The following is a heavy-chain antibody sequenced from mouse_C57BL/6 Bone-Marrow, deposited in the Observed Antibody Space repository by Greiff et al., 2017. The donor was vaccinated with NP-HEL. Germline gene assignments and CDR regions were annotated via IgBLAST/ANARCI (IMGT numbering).Heavy chain of an antibody. J-gene: IGHJ4*01. CDR3: VGDGVYYGSRHYYAMDY. CDR2: IRSKSSNYAT. CDR1: GFTFNTYA. Sequence: EVKLEESGGGLVQPKGSLKLSCAASGFTFNTYAMHWVRQAPGKGLEWVARIRSKSSNYATYYADSVKDRFTISRDDSQSMLYLQMNNLKTEDTAMYYCVGDGVYYGSRHYYAMDYWGQGTSVTVSS. D-gene: IGHD1-1*01. V-gene: IGHV10-3*01.